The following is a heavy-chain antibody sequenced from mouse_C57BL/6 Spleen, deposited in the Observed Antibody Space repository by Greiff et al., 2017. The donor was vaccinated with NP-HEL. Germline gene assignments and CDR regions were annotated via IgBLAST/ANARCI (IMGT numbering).Heavy chain of an antibody. V-gene: IGHV5-12*01. CDR2: ISNGGGST. CDR1: GFTFSDYY. CDR3: ARQYYYGSSYDAMDY. Sequence: EVQVVESGGGLVQPGGSLKLSCAASGFTFSDYYMYWVRQTPEKRLEWVAYISNGGGSTYYPDTVKGRFTISRDNAKNTLYLQMSRLKSEDTAMYYCARQYYYGSSYDAMDYWGQGTSVTVSS. J-gene: IGHJ4*01. D-gene: IGHD1-1*01.